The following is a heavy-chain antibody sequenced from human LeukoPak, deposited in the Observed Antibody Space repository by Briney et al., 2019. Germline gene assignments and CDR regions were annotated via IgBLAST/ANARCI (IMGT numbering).Heavy chain of an antibody. CDR1: AGSISNNY. CDR2: IVHSEST. V-gene: IGHV4-59*08. CDR3: ARHSPTYYDFVY. J-gene: IGHJ4*02. Sequence: PSETLSFTCTVSAGSISNNYWTWLRQPPGKGLEWIGYIVHSESTKYNPSHQSRVTISVDTSKNRFSLKLSSVTAADTAVYYCARHSPTYYDFVYWRQEPRVTVSS. D-gene: IGHD3-10*01.